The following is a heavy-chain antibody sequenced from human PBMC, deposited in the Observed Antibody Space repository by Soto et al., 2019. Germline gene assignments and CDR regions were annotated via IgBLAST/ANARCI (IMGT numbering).Heavy chain of an antibody. J-gene: IGHJ6*02. CDR2: INHSGST. D-gene: IGHD1-26*01. V-gene: IGHV4-34*01. CDR3: ASSGSGSYNYYGMDV. CDR1: GGSFSGYY. Sequence: SETLSLTCAVYGGSFSGYYWSWIRQPPGKGLEWIGEINHSGSTNYNPSLKSRVTISVDTSKNQFSLKLSSVTAADTAVYYCASSGSGSYNYYGMDVWGQGTTVTVSS.